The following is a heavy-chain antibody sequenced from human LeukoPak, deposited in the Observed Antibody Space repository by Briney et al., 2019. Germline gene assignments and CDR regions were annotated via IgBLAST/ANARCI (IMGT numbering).Heavy chain of an antibody. CDR3: ARSISGYSYGYDY. V-gene: IGHV3-48*01. D-gene: IGHD5-18*01. CDR1: GFTFSTYW. Sequence: GGSLRLSCAASGFTFSTYWMHWVRQAPGKGLEWVSFIDSSSRTTFYADSVKGRFTISRENAKNSLYLQMNSLRAGDTAVYYCARSISGYSYGYDYWGQGTLVTVSS. J-gene: IGHJ4*02. CDR2: IDSSSRTT.